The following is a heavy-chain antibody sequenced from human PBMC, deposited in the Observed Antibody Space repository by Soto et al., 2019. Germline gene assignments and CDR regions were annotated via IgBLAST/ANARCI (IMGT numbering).Heavy chain of an antibody. Sequence: QLQLQESGPGLVKPSETLSLTCTVSGGSISSSSYYWGWIRQPPGKGLEWIGSIYYSGSTYYNPSLKSRVTISVDTSKNQFSLKLRSVTAADTAVYYCARRGYSGYDLHDYWGQGTLVTVSS. D-gene: IGHD5-12*01. CDR3: ARRGYSGYDLHDY. J-gene: IGHJ4*02. CDR1: GGSISSSSYY. V-gene: IGHV4-39*01. CDR2: IYYSGST.